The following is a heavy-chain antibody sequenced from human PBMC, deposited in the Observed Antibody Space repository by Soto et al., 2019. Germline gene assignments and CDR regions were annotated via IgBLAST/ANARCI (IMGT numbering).Heavy chain of an antibody. J-gene: IGHJ6*02. CDR1: GFTFSSYA. Sequence: EVQLLESGGGLVQPGGSLRLSCAASGFTFSSYAMSWVRQAPGKGLEWVSGNSGSGGSTYYADSVKGRFTISRDNSKNTVYLQTNSLRAEDTAVYYCAKERGYNYGYDAMDVWGQGTTVTVSS. D-gene: IGHD5-18*01. CDR2: NSGSGGST. CDR3: AKERGYNYGYDAMDV. V-gene: IGHV3-23*01.